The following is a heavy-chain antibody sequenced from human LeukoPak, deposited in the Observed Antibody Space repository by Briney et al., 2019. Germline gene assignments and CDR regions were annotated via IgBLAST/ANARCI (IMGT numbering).Heavy chain of an antibody. D-gene: IGHD6-6*01. Sequence: SETLSLTCTASGYSISSGYYWGWIRQPPGKGLEWIGTMYHSGNTYYHPSLKSRGTISVDTSKNQFSLKLTSVTAADTAVYYCARAYSSSSIFDYWGQGTLVTVSS. CDR2: MYHSGNT. J-gene: IGHJ4*02. CDR1: GYSISSGYY. V-gene: IGHV4-38-2*02. CDR3: ARAYSSSSIFDY.